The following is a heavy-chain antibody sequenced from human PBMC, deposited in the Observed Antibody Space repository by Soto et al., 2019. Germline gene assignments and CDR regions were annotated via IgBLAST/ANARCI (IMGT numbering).Heavy chain of an antibody. CDR1: GFTFSSYA. CDR3: ARSVTAMVTRELYNWFDP. J-gene: IGHJ5*02. CDR2: ISYDGSNK. Sequence: QVQLVESGGGVVQPGRSLRLSCAASGFTFSSYAMHWVRQAPGEGLEWVAVISYDGSNKYYADSVKGRFTISRDNSKNTLYLQMNSLRAEDTAVYYCARSVTAMVTRELYNWFDPWGQGTLVTVSS. D-gene: IGHD5-18*01. V-gene: IGHV3-30-3*01.